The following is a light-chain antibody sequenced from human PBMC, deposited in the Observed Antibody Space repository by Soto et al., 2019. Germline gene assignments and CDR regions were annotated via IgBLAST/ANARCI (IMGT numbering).Light chain of an antibody. CDR3: ISFTVSTAVV. Sequence: QSALTQPASLSGSPGQSVTISCSGTTSDFVNYNYVSWYQHHPGKAPQLILFEVSNRPSGVSSRFSGSKSGNTASLIISGPQAEDEAYYFCISFTVSTAVVFGGGTKVTVL. J-gene: IGLJ2*01. CDR2: EVS. V-gene: IGLV2-14*01. CDR1: TSDFVNYNY.